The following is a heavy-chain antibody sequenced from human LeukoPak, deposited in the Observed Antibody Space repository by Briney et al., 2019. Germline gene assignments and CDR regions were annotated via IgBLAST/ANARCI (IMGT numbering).Heavy chain of an antibody. CDR1: GYTLTAYY. Sequence: ASMKVSCKASGYTLTAYYLHWVRQAPGQGLEWMGWISAYNGNTNYAQKFQGRVTMTTETSTRTAYMELRSLRSDDAAVYYCARIDLAYGSGTYYSSYFEYWGQGTLVTVSS. CDR2: ISAYNGNT. J-gene: IGHJ4*02. D-gene: IGHD3-10*01. CDR3: ARIDLAYGSGTYYSSYFEY. V-gene: IGHV1-18*01.